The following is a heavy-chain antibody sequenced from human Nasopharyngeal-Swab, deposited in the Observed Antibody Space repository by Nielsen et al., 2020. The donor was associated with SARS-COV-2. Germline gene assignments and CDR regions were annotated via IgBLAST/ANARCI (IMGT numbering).Heavy chain of an antibody. V-gene: IGHV3-23*01. Sequence: GESLKISYAASGFTFSSYAMSWVRQAPGKGLEWVSAISGSGGTTYYADSAKGRFTISRDNSKNTLYLQMNSLTVDDTAVYYCARSYNPGGFGWLLSNDWGQGTLVTVSS. D-gene: IGHD3-9*01. CDR1: GFTFSSYA. CDR2: ISGSGGTT. J-gene: IGHJ4*02. CDR3: ARSYNPGGFGWLLSND.